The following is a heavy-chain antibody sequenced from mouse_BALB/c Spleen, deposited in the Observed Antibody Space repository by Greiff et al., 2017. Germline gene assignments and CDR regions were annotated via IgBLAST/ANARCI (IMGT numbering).Heavy chain of an antibody. J-gene: IGHJ3*01. V-gene: IGHV1-4*02. CDR3: ARRGNEGYWAWFAY. CDR2: INPSSGYT. Sequence: QVQLKQSAAELARPGASVKMSCKASGYTFTSYTMHWVKQRPGQGLEWIGYINPSSGYTEYNQKFKDKTTLTADKSSSTAYMQLSSLTSEDSAVYYCARRGNEGYWAWFAYWGQGTLVTVSA. D-gene: IGHD2-3*01. CDR1: GYTFTSYT.